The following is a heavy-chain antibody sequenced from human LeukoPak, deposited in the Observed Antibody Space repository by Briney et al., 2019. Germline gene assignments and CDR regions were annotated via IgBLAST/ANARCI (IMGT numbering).Heavy chain of an antibody. V-gene: IGHV3-11*04. J-gene: IGHJ4*02. CDR3: ARGADILTGYCQFDY. D-gene: IGHD3-9*01. CDR2: ISSSGSTI. CDR1: GFTVSSNY. Sequence: PGGSLRLSCAASGFTVSSNYMSWVRQAPGKGLEWVSYISSSGSTIYYADSVKGRFTISRDNAKNSLYLQMNSLRAEDTAVYYCARGADILTGYCQFDYWGQGTLVTVSS.